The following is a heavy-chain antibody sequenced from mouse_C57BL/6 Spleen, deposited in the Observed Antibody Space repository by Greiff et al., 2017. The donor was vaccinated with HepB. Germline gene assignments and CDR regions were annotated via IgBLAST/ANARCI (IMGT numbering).Heavy chain of an antibody. CDR1: GFTFSSYT. J-gene: IGHJ2*01. Sequence: EVKLVESGGGLVKPGGSLKLSCAASGFTFSSYTMSWVRQTPEKRLEWVATISGGGGNTYYPDSVKVRFTISRDIAKNTLYLRMSSLRSEDTALYDCARERWSDNWRKGTTLTVSS. D-gene: IGHD2-3*01. CDR2: ISGGGGNT. V-gene: IGHV5-9*01. CDR3: ARERWSDN.